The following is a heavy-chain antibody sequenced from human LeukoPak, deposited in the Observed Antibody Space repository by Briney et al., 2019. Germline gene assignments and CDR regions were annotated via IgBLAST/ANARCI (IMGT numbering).Heavy chain of an antibody. Sequence: ASVKLSYKPSGGTFTSYAISWLRQAPGQRLEWMGRVIPIFGTANYAQKFQGRVTITTDESTSTAYMELRRLRSEDTAVYYCARDRVLDSSGYSGSRYYFDYWGQGTLVTVSS. CDR3: ARDRVLDSSGYSGSRYYFDY. V-gene: IGHV1-69*05. D-gene: IGHD3-22*01. J-gene: IGHJ4*02. CDR2: VIPIFGTA. CDR1: GGTFTSYA.